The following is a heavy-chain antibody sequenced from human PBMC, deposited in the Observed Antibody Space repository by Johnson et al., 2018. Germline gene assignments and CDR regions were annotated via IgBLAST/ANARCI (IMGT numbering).Heavy chain of an antibody. V-gene: IGHV3-23*04. Sequence: EVQLVEAGGGLVQPGGSLRLSCAASGFTFSSYAMSWVRQAPGKGLEWVSAISGSGGSTYYADSVKGRFTISRDNSKNTLDLHTTSLRAEDPPVYYCAKGVYGSGDDAFDIWGQGTMVTVSS. CDR3: AKGVYGSGDDAFDI. CDR2: ISGSGGST. CDR1: GFTFSSYA. J-gene: IGHJ3*02. D-gene: IGHD3-10*01.